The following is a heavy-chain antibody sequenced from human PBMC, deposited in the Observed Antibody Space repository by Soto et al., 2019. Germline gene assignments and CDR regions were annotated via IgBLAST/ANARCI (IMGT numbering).Heavy chain of an antibody. Sequence: QVQLQESGPGLVKPSETLSLTCTVSGGSISNHYWSWIRQAPGKGLEWIGEIYYNGNTNYNPSLKSRVTMSVATSKNQFSLKLSSVTAADTAVYYCARSNWYSEYWGQGTLVTVSS. J-gene: IGHJ4*02. D-gene: IGHD7-27*01. CDR1: GGSISNHY. V-gene: IGHV4-59*11. CDR3: ARSNWYSEY. CDR2: IYYNGNT.